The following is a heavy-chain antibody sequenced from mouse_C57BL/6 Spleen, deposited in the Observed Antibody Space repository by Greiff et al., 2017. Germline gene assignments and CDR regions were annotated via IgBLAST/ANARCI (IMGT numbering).Heavy chain of an antibody. CDR2: ISSGGSYT. J-gene: IGHJ2*01. V-gene: IGHV5-6*01. CDR1: GFTFSSYG. CDR3: AREEGYGSSYVFDY. D-gene: IGHD1-1*01. Sequence: VQLKESGGDLVKPGGSLKLSCAASGFTFSSYGMSWVRQTPDKRLEWVATISSGGSYTYYPDSVKGRFTISRDNAKNTLYLQMSSLKSEDTAMYYCAREEGYGSSYVFDYWGQGTTLTVSS.